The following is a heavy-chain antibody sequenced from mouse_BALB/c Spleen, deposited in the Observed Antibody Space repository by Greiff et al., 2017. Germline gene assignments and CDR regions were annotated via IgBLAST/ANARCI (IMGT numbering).Heavy chain of an antibody. J-gene: IGHJ2*01. CDR1: GFTFSSFG. CDR3: ARSKVYYGYFDY. CDR2: ISSGSSTI. Sequence: EVQRVESGGGLVQPGGSRKLSCAASGFTFSSFGMHWVRQAPEKGLEWVAYISSGSSTIYYADTVKGRFTISRDNPKNTLFLQMTSLRSEDTAMYYCARSKVYYGYFDYWGQGTTLTVSS. D-gene: IGHD1-1*01. V-gene: IGHV5-17*02.